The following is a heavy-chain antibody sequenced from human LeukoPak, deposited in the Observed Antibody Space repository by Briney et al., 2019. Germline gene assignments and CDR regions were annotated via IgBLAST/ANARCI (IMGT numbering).Heavy chain of an antibody. CDR1: GGSISGSSYY. Sequence: SETLSLTCSVSGGSISGSSYYWGWIRQSPGKGLEWIGSFLYSGTTYYNPSLETRVTISVDTSKNQFSLKLNSVTAADTAVYYCARRAHSYGYALDYWGQGTLVTVSS. CDR3: ARRAHSYGYALDY. V-gene: IGHV4-39*01. J-gene: IGHJ4*02. D-gene: IGHD5-18*01. CDR2: FLYSGTT.